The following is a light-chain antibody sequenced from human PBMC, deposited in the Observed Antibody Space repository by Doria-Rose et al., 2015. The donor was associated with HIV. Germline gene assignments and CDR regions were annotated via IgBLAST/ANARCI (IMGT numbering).Light chain of an antibody. Sequence: EIVLTQSTGTLSLSPGERATLSCRASQSVSANYLAWYQQRPGQSPRLLIYGASSKATDIPDRFSGSGSGTDFTLTISRLEPEDFAVYYCHQYASSRTFGQGTKVEIK. V-gene: IGKV3-20*01. CDR1: QSVSANY. CDR2: GAS. CDR3: HQYASSRT. J-gene: IGKJ1*01.